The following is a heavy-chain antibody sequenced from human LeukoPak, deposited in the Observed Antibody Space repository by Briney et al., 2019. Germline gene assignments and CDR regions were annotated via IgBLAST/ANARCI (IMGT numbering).Heavy chain of an antibody. D-gene: IGHD3-10*01. CDR3: ARAGTYGSYDACDI. V-gene: IGHV3-53*01. CDR1: GFTVRSNY. Sequence: GGSLGLSCATSGFTVRSNYMSWVRQAPGKGLECVSFVYSDGSTTYADSVKGRFAISRDNFKNTLYLQMNSLRAEDTAIYYCARAGTYGSYDACDIWGLGTMVTVSS. CDR2: VYSDGST. J-gene: IGHJ3*02.